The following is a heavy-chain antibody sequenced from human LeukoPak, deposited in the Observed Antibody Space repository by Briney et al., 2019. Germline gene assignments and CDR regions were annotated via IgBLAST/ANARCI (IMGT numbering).Heavy chain of an antibody. CDR1: GYTFTGYY. Sequence: ASVKVSCKASGYTFTGYYMHWVRQAPGRGLEWMGWINPNSGNKGYAQKFQGRVTMTRNTSISTAYMELSSLRSEDTAVYYCARAGGYCGRISCPYYFDYWGQGSLVAVSS. D-gene: IGHD2-15*01. CDR3: ARAGGYCGRISCPYYFDY. J-gene: IGHJ4*02. V-gene: IGHV1-8*02. CDR2: INPNSGNK.